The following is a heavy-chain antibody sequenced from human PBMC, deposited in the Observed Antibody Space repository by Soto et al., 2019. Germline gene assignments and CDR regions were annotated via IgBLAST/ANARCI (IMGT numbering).Heavy chain of an antibody. CDR2: IWYDGSNK. CDR3: ARDPLPSSGSYSNWFDP. CDR1: GFTFSSYG. Sequence: QVQLVESGGGVVQPGRSLRLSCAASGFTFSSYGMHWVRQAPGKRLEWVAVIWYDGSNKYYADSVKGRFTISRDNSKNTLYMQMNSLRAEDTAVYYCARDPLPSSGSYSNWFDPWFQGPLVTVSS. J-gene: IGHJ5*02. V-gene: IGHV3-33*01. D-gene: IGHD1-26*01.